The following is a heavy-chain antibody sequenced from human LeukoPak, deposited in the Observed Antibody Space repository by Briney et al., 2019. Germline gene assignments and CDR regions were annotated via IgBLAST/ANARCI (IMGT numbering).Heavy chain of an antibody. D-gene: IGHD3-10*01. CDR1: GFSLTTYA. CDR3: ASGWFGEFSLGDAFDI. V-gene: IGHV3-23*01. Sequence: GGSLRLSCAASGFSLTTYAMGWVRQAPGKGLEWVSVINDRGDSTYYADSVKGRFTISRDNAKNSLYLQMNSLRAEDTAVYYCASGWFGEFSLGDAFDIWGQGTMVTVSS. CDR2: INDRGDST. J-gene: IGHJ3*02.